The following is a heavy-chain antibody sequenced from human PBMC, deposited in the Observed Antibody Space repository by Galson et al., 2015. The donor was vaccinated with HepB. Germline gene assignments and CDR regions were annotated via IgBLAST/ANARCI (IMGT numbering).Heavy chain of an antibody. CDR3: ARGALVVTVDSSQNNCFDP. D-gene: IGHD2-21*01. V-gene: IGHV1-18*01. CDR2: ISDYTGDT. Sequence: AVKVSCKASGDTFSSYSITWGRQAPGRGREWVGWISDYTGDTNHAQKFQDRVTLTTDTSTNTAYMDMRSLTADDTAVYYCARGALVVTVDSSQNNCFDPWGQGTLVTVSS. CDR1: GDTFSSYS. J-gene: IGHJ5*02.